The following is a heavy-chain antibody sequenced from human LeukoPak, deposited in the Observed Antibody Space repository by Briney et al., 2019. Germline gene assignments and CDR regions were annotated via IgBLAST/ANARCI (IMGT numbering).Heavy chain of an antibody. CDR2: INHSGST. CDR1: GGSFSGYY. D-gene: IGHD2-21*02. V-gene: IGHV4-34*01. J-gene: IGHJ4*02. Sequence: TTSETLSLTCAVHGGSFSGYYWSWIRQPPGKGLEWIGEINHSGSTNYNPSLKSRVTISVDTSKNQFSLKLSSVTAADTAVYYCARGRDCGGDCFNYWGQGTLVTVSS. CDR3: ARGRDCGGDCFNY.